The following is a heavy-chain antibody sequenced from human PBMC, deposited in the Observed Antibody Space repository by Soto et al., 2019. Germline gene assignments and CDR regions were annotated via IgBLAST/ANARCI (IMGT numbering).Heavy chain of an antibody. V-gene: IGHV2-5*02. CDR3: AHIGRSSSWYRVAFDAFDI. Sequence: QITLKESGPTLVKPTQTLTLTCTFSGFSLSTSGVGVGWIRQPPGKALEWLALIYWDDDKRYSPSLKSRLTITKDTSKTQVVLTMTNMDPVDTATYYCAHIGRSSSWYRVAFDAFDIWGQGTMVTVSS. CDR1: GFSLSTSGVG. D-gene: IGHD6-13*01. J-gene: IGHJ3*02. CDR2: IYWDDDK.